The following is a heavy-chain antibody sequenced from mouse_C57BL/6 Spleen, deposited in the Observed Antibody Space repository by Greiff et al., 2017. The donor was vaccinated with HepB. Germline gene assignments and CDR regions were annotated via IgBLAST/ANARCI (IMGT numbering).Heavy chain of an antibody. CDR2: INPNNGGT. CDR3: DYGYDGAY. Sequence: EVQLQQSGPELVKPGASVKISCKASGYTFTDYYMNWVKQSHGKSLEWIGDINPNNGGTSYNQKFKGKATLTVDKSSSTAYMELRSLTSEDSAVYYCDYGYDGAYWGQGTLVTVSA. CDR1: GYTFTDYY. J-gene: IGHJ3*01. D-gene: IGHD2-2*01. V-gene: IGHV1-26*01.